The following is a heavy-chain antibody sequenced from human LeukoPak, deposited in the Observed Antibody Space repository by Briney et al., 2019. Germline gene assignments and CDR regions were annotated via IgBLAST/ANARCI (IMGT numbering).Heavy chain of an antibody. CDR3: VSKITTSYY. D-gene: IGHD3-16*01. J-gene: IGHJ4*02. CDR2: IWYDGTYK. CDR1: GFTFSSYG. Sequence: GGSLRLSCAASGFTFSSYGMHWVRQAPGKGLEWVAFIWYDGTYKSYADSVKGRFTISRDNSKNTLYLQMNSLRAEDTAVYYCVSKITTSYYWGQGTLVIVSS. V-gene: IGHV3-30*02.